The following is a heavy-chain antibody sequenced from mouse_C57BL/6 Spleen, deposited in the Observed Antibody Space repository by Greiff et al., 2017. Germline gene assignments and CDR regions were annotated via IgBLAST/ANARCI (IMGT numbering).Heavy chain of an antibody. CDR3: ARLGYLYYFDY. CDR2: INPYNGGT. V-gene: IGHV1-19*01. D-gene: IGHD5-1*01. J-gene: IGHJ2*01. Sequence: VQLQQSGPVLVKPGASVKISCKASGYTFTDYYMNWVKQSHGKSLEWIGVINPYNGGTSYNQKFKSKATLTVDKSSSTAYMELNSLTSEDSAVYYCARLGYLYYFDYWGQGTTLTVSS. CDR1: GYTFTDYY.